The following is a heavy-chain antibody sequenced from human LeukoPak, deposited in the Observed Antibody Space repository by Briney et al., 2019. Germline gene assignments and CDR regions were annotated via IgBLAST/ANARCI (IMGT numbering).Heavy chain of an antibody. Sequence: GGSLRLSCAASGFTFSSYAMTWVRQTPGKGLGWVSGISGSGDATYYADSVRGRFTISRDNSKNTVDLQMNSLRAEDTAIYYCAKRDNNDYYTGLHVFDVWGQGTMVTV. CDR3: AKRDNNDYYTGLHVFDV. D-gene: IGHD3-3*01. CDR2: ISGSGDAT. V-gene: IGHV3-23*01. CDR1: GFTFSSYA. J-gene: IGHJ3*01.